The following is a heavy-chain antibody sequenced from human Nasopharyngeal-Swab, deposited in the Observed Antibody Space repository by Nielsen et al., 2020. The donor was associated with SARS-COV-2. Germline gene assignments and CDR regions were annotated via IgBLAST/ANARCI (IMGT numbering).Heavy chain of an antibody. CDR2: IYYSRST. CDR1: GSSISSSYY. CDR3: ARGVLD. V-gene: IGHV4-38-2*02. J-gene: IGHJ4*02. Sequence: SETLSLTCTSSGSSISSSYYWGWIRQPPGKGLEWIGSIYYSRSTYYNPSLKSRVTISVDTSKNQFSLKLSSVTAADTAAYYCARGVLDWGQGTLVTVSS.